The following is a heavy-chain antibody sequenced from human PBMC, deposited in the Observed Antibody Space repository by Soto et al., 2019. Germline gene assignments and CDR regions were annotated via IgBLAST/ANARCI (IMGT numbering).Heavy chain of an antibody. V-gene: IGHV5-51*01. CDR3: ASHELLYYYYFGIDF. CDR2: INPGDSDI. Sequence: GEYLKISCKAFGYSFTNYWFAWVRQMPGKGLEWMGIINPGDSDIRYSPSFPGQVTISADNSISTAYLQWSSMKVTDTAMYYYASHELLYYYYFGIDFWGQGTVVTVSS. CDR1: GYSFTNYW. D-gene: IGHD1-1*01. J-gene: IGHJ6*02.